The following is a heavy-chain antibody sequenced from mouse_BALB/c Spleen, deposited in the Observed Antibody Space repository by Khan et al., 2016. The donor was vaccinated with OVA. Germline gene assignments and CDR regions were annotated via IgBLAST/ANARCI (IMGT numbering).Heavy chain of an antibody. J-gene: IGHJ1*01. CDR1: GYTFTNYG. V-gene: IGHV9-3-1*01. CDR3: ARSNSYWYFDV. Sequence: QIQLVQSGPELKKPGETVKISCKASGYTFTNYGMNWVKQAPGKGLKWMGWINTYTGQPTYADDFKGRFAFSLENSASAAYLQINNLKNEDTATYFCARSNSYWYFDVWGAGTTVTVSS. D-gene: IGHD4-1*02. CDR2: INTYTGQP.